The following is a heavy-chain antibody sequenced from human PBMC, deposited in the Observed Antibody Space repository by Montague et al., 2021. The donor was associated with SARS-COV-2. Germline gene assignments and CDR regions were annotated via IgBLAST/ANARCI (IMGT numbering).Heavy chain of an antibody. J-gene: IGHJ4*02. Sequence: PALVKPTQTLTLTCTISGFSLSTRGMRASWNRQPPGKALEWLARMDWDDEKFYSISLKTRLSISKDTSKNQVVLTMTNTDRVDTATYYCALYCYESYACYMKMYRGQLTLFTVTS. D-gene: IGHD3-16*01. CDR3: ALYCYESYACYMKMY. CDR1: GFSLSTRGMR. CDR2: MDWDDEK. V-gene: IGHV2-70*04.